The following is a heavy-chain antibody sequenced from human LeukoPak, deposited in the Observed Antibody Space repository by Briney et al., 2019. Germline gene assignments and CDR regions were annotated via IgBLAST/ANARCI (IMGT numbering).Heavy chain of an antibody. V-gene: IGHV3-15*01. J-gene: IGHJ3*02. CDR1: GFTFSDYY. CDR2: IKSKTDGGTT. D-gene: IGHD6-19*01. Sequence: GGSLRLSCAASGFTFSDYYMSWIRQAPGKGLEWVGRIKSKTDGGTTDYAAPVKGRFTISRDDSKNTLYLQMNSLKTEDTAVYYCTSRSIIAVAGSVGIDAFDIWGQGTMVTVSS. CDR3: TSRSIIAVAGSVGIDAFDI.